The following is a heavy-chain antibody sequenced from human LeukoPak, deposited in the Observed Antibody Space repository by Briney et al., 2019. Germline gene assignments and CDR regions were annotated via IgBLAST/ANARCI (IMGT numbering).Heavy chain of an antibody. CDR3: ARDLVGPQAY. D-gene: IGHD6-6*01. CDR1: GFTFNNYA. J-gene: IGHJ4*02. V-gene: IGHV3-33*08. Sequence: GGSLRLSCIASGFTFNNYALSWVRQAPGKGLEWVAVIWYDGSNKYYADSVKGRFTISRDNSKNTLYLQMNSLRAEDTAVYYCARDLVGPQAYWGQGTLVTVSS. CDR2: IWYDGSNK.